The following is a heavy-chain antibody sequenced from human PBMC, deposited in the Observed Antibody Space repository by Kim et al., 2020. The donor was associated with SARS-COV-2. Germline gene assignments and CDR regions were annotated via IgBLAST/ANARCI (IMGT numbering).Heavy chain of an antibody. V-gene: IGHV1-18*01. Sequence: QKLQGRVTMTTDTSTSTAYMELRSLRSDDTAVYYCARVPAGGSGSYAFDYWGQGTLVTVSS. D-gene: IGHD1-26*01. J-gene: IGHJ4*02. CDR3: ARVPAGGSGSYAFDY.